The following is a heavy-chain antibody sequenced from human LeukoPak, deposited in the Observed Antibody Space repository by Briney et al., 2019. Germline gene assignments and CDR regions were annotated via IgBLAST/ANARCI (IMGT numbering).Heavy chain of an antibody. CDR1: GGSISSHY. D-gene: IGHD2-2*01. J-gene: IGHJ4*02. Sequence: SETLSLTCTVSGGSISSHYWSWIRQPPGKGLEWIGYIYYSGSTNYNPSLKSRVTISVDTSKNQFSLKLSSVTAADTAVYYCARSLLYQLPRERGQGTLVTVSS. V-gene: IGHV4-59*11. CDR2: IYYSGST. CDR3: ARSLLYQLPRE.